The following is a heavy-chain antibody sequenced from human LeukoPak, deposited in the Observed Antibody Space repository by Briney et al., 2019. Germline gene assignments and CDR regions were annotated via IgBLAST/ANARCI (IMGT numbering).Heavy chain of an antibody. CDR1: GDTFTTYA. V-gene: IGHV1-69*06. CDR2: IIPMFGTP. J-gene: IGHJ5*02. CDR3: ARAGIPGYCTNVTCSNWLDP. D-gene: IGHD2-8*01. Sequence: SVKVSCKTSGDTFTTYAIIWVRQAPGQGLEWMGGIIPMFGTPNYAERLQGRVTITADKSTKTAYMELSSLRSEDTAVYYCARAGIPGYCTNVTCSNWLDPWGQGTLVTVSS.